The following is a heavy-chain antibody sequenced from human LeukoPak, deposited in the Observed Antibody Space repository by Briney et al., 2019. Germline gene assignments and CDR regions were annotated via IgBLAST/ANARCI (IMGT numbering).Heavy chain of an antibody. CDR3: GRVKSSSWYVY. J-gene: IGHJ4*02. V-gene: IGHV4-34*01. CDR2: INHSGST. Sequence: SETLSLTCAVYGGSFSGYYWSWIRQPPGKGLEWIGEINHSGSTNYNPSLKSRVTISVDTSKNQISLKLSSVTAADTAVYYCGRVKSSSWYVYWGQGTLVTVSS. D-gene: IGHD6-13*01. CDR1: GGSFSGYY.